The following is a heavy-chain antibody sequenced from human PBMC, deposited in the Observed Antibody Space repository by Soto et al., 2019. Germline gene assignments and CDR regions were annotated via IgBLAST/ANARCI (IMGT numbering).Heavy chain of an antibody. CDR2: INHRGRT. Sequence: QVQLQQWGAGLLKPSETLSLSCAVYGGSFSGYYWSWIRQTPGKGLEWIGEINHRGRTNHTPSLTSRVTISVDTSKNQFSLKLRSGTAADTAVYYCARGVALKLVVHWDTSDKYYFDSWGQGTLVTVSS. V-gene: IGHV4-34*01. D-gene: IGHD2-15*01. J-gene: IGHJ4*02. CDR1: GGSFSGYY. CDR3: ARGVALKLVVHWDTSDKYYFDS.